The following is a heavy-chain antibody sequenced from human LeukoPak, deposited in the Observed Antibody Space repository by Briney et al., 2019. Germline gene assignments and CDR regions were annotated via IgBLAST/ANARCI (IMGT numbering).Heavy chain of an antibody. CDR2: IKQDGSEK. V-gene: IGHV3-7*01. J-gene: IGHJ4*02. CDR1: GFTFSSYW. Sequence: PGGSLRLSCAASGFTFSSYWMSWVRQAPGKGLEWVDNIKQDGSEKYYVDSVKGRFTISRDNAKNSLYLQMNSLRAEDTAVYYCAREHYDFWSGYYGYWGQGTLVTVSS. CDR3: AREHYDFWSGYYGY. D-gene: IGHD3-3*01.